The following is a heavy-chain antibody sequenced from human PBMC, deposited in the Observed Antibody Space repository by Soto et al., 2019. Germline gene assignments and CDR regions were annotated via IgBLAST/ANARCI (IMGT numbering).Heavy chain of an antibody. V-gene: IGHV3-30*04. CDR2: ISYDGRNK. CDR3: ARGDGDYFDY. J-gene: IGHJ4*02. CDR1: GFTFSSYA. Sequence: QVQLVESGGGVVQPGRSLRLSCAASGFTFSSYAMHWVRQAPGKGLEWGAVISYDGRNKYYADSVKGRFTISRDNSKNTLYLQMNSLRAEDTAVYYCARGDGDYFDYWGQGTLVTVS.